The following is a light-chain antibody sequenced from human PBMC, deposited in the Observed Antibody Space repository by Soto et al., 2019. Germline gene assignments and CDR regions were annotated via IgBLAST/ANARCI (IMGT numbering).Light chain of an antibody. CDR1: QSISNH. CDR3: QQSYSSPPT. Sequence: MTQFPISLPVTPGEPASITCRASQSISNHLNWYQQKPGKAPKLLIFAASSLQSGVPSRFSGSRSGPDFTLTISSLQPEDFATYYCQQSYSSPPTFGQGTKVDIK. V-gene: IGKV1-39*01. CDR2: AAS. J-gene: IGKJ1*01.